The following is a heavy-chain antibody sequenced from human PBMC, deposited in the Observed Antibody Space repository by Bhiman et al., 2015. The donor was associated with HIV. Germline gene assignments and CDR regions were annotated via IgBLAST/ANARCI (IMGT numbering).Heavy chain of an antibody. Sequence: EVRLVESGGGLVQPGGSLRLSCAASGFTFNNYEMNWVRQAPGKGLEWVSYISSSGNIIYYADSVKGRFTVSRDNARKTLYLQMNSLRVEDTAVYYCARGPYGWGSHVGEYWGQGTLVTVSS. CDR2: ISSSGNII. V-gene: IGHV3-48*03. CDR1: GFTFNNYE. D-gene: IGHD3-10*01. J-gene: IGHJ4*02. CDR3: ARGPYGWGSHVGEY.